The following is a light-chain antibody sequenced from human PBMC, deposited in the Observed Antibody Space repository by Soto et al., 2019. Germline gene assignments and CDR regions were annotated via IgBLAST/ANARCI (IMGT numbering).Light chain of an antibody. Sequence: EIVITQSPATLSVSPGERATPSCRASQSVRTYVAWYQQKAGQAPRLLIYDASNRATGIPARFSGSGSGTDFTLTISSXEPEDFAVYFCQQRINWRSTFGGGTKVDIK. CDR2: DAS. J-gene: IGKJ4*01. V-gene: IGKV3-11*01. CDR1: QSVRTY. CDR3: QQRINWRST.